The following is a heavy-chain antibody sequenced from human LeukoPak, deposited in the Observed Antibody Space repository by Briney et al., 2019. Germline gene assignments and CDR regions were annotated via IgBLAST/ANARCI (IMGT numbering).Heavy chain of an antibody. CDR1: GFTVSNHY. V-gene: IGHV3-66*01. J-gene: IGHJ4*02. CDR2: IYSGGSK. Sequence: GGSVTLSCALSGFTVSNHYMKWVRQASGKGLEWVSVIYSGGSKYYAESVKDRFTISRDNSKNTLYLQIICLRAEDTAVYYCASIFYWVRGTLV. CDR3: ASIFY.